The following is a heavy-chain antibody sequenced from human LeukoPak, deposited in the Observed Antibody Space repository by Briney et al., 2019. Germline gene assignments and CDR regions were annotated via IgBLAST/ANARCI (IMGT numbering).Heavy chain of an antibody. Sequence: GGSLRLSCAASGFTFSSYAMSWVRQAPGKGLEWVSAISGSGGSTYYADSVKGRFTISRDNSKNTLYLQMNSLIAEDTAVYYCAKDQGYYGSGPFDYWGQGTLVTVSS. D-gene: IGHD3-10*01. J-gene: IGHJ4*02. CDR1: GFTFSSYA. V-gene: IGHV3-23*01. CDR2: ISGSGGST. CDR3: AKDQGYYGSGPFDY.